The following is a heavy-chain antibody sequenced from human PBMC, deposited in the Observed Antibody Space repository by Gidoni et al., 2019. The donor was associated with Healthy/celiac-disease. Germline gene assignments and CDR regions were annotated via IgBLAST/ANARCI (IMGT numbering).Heavy chain of an antibody. V-gene: IGHV3-21*01. D-gene: IGHD6-13*01. CDR2: ISSSSSSI. J-gene: IGHJ5*02. CDR3: ARDAQYSSSWYA. CDR1: GCPFSSYS. Sequence: EVQLVESGGGLVKPGGSLRLSGAAAGCPFSSYSMNWVRQAPGKGLEWVSSISSSSSSIYYADSVKGRFTISRDNAKNSLFLQMNSLRAEDTAVYYCARDAQYSSSWYAWGQGTLVTVSS.